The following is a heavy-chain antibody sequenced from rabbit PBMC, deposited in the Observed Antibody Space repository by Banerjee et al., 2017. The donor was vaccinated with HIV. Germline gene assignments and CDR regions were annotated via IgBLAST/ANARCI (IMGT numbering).Heavy chain of an antibody. J-gene: IGHJ4*01. V-gene: IGHV1S45*01. CDR1: GFDFSTSYW. CDR2: IYTGSGST. Sequence: QEQLVESGGGLVQPEGSLTLTCKASGFDFSTSYWISWVRQAPGKGLKWIGCIYTGSGSTYYASWAKGRFTISKTSSTTVTLQMTSLTAADTATYFCARDYINGYSDYVFNLWGPGTLVTVS. D-gene: IGHD6-1*01. CDR3: ARDYINGYSDYVFNL.